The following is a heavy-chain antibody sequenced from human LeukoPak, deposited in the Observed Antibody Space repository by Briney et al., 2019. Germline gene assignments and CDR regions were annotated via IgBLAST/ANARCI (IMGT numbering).Heavy chain of an antibody. Sequence: GESLKISCKGSGYSFTSYWIGWVRQMPGKGLEWMGIIYPGDSDTRYSPSFQGQVTISADKSISTASLQWSSLRASDTAMYYCARLSAVPRGEFDYWGQGTLVTVSS. CDR1: GYSFTSYW. V-gene: IGHV5-51*01. J-gene: IGHJ4*02. CDR2: IYPGDSDT. CDR3: ARLSAVPRGEFDY. D-gene: IGHD3-16*01.